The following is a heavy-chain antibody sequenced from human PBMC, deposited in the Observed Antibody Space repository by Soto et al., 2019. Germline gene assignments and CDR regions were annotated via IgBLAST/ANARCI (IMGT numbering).Heavy chain of an antibody. CDR1: GYTFTSYA. J-gene: IGHJ3*02. Sequence: ASVKVSCKASGYTFTSYAMHWVRQAPGQRLEWMGWINAGNGNTKYSQKFQGRVTITRDTSASTAYMELSSLRSEDTAVYYCAKGRGDCSGGSCYGEAFDIWGQGTMVTVSS. V-gene: IGHV1-3*01. CDR3: AKGRGDCSGGSCYGEAFDI. D-gene: IGHD2-15*01. CDR2: INAGNGNT.